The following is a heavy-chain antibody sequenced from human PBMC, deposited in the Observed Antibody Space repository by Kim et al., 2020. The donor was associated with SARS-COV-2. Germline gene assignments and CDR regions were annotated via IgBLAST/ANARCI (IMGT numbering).Heavy chain of an antibody. J-gene: IGHJ6*02. D-gene: IGHD3-10*01. CDR1: GGSISDYF. V-gene: IGHV4-59*08. Sequence: SETLSLTCAVCGGSISDYFWSWIRQPPGKGLEYLGYIYYSGSTNYNPSLRSRITISVDTSKNQFSLRLTSMTAADTAVYFCARFPPYYSPGTYGMDVWGQGATVTVSS. CDR2: IYYSGST. CDR3: ARFPPYYSPGTYGMDV.